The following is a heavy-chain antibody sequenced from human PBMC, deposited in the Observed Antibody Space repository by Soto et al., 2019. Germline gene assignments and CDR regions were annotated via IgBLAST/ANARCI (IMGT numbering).Heavy chain of an antibody. CDR3: ARESEDLTSNFDY. Sequence: EVQLVESGGGLVKPGGSLRLSCAASGFTLTMYSMKWVRQAPGKGLEWVSSISSTTNYIYYGDSMKGRFTISRDNAKNSLYLEMNSLRAEDTAVYYCARESEDLTSNFDYWGQGTLVTVSS. J-gene: IGHJ4*02. V-gene: IGHV3-21*06. CDR2: ISSTTNYI. CDR1: GFTLTMYS.